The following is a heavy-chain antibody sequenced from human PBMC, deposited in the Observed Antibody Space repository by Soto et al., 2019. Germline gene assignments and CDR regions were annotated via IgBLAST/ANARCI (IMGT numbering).Heavy chain of an antibody. CDR2: ISGSGGST. D-gene: IGHD3-16*02. J-gene: IGHJ6*03. CDR1: GFTFSSYA. CDR3: ATDMITFGGVIVYYMDV. V-gene: IGHV3-23*01. Sequence: EVQLLESGGGLVQPGGSLRLSCAASGFTFSSYAMSWVRQAPGKGLEWVSAISGSGGSTYYADSVKGRFTISRDNSKNTLYLQMNSLRAEDTAVYYCATDMITFGGVIVYYMDVWGKGTTVTVSS.